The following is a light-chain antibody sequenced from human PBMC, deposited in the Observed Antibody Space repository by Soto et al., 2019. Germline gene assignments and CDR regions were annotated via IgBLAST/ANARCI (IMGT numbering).Light chain of an antibody. CDR2: SDN. CDR3: AAWDDSLNGLYV. Sequence: QSALAQPPSASGTPGQRVTISCSGSSSNIGRNTVNWYQQVPGTAPKLLIYSDNQRPSGVADRFSGSTSGTSASLAISGLQSEDEADYFCAAWDDSLNGLYVFGTGTKVTVL. J-gene: IGLJ1*01. V-gene: IGLV1-44*01. CDR1: SSNIGRNT.